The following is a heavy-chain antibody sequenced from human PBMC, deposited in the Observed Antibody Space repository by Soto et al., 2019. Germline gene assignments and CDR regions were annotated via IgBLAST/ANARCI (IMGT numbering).Heavy chain of an antibody. CDR2: IYPGYSDT. J-gene: IGHJ3*02. Sequence: GEYLKISCKCSGYSFTSYWIGWVRQMPGKGLEWMRIIYPGYSDTRYRPSFQVQVTISADKSISTAYLQWSSLKASDTDMYYCALRSRGSSWYYHDAFDIWGQGTMVTVSS. D-gene: IGHD6-13*01. CDR3: ALRSRGSSWYYHDAFDI. V-gene: IGHV5-51*01. CDR1: GYSFTSYW.